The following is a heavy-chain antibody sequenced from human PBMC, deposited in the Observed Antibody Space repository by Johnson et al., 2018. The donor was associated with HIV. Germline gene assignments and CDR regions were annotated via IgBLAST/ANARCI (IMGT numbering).Heavy chain of an antibody. CDR2: TSYDGSNK. Sequence: QVQLVESGGGVVQPGRSLRLSCAASGFTFSSYAMHWVRQAPGKGLEWVAVTSYDGSNKYYADSVKGRFTISRDNSKNTLYLQMSSLRVEDTAVYCCARVRIIYSSSSHAFDIWGQGTMVTVSS. D-gene: IGHD6-6*01. CDR1: GFTFSSYA. V-gene: IGHV3-30-3*01. CDR3: ARVRIIYSSSSHAFDI. J-gene: IGHJ3*02.